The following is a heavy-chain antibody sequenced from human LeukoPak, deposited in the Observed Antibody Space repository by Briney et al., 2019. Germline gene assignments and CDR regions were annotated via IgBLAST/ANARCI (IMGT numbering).Heavy chain of an antibody. D-gene: IGHD4-17*01. V-gene: IGHV4-34*01. CDR3: ARHVWIRELLVSRTVTKLCSWFDP. CDR1: GFTFSSYG. CDR2: INHSGST. Sequence: PGGSLRLSCAASGFTFSSYGMSWVRQPPGKGLEWIGEINHSGSTNYNPSLKSRVTISVDTSKNQFSLKLSSVTAADTAVYYCARHVWIRELLVSRTVTKLCSWFDPWGQGTLVTVSS. J-gene: IGHJ5*02.